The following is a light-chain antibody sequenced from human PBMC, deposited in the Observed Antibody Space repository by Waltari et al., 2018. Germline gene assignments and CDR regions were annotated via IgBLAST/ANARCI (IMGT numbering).Light chain of an antibody. Sequence: SALTQPRSVSGSPGQSVTISCTGTSSDVGAYNFVSWYQQRPGQAPKLIIYDVNKRPSGVPDRFPASKSGNTASLTISGLQPEDEADYHCCSSAGNPYVFGTGTEVTVL. CDR2: DVN. CDR1: SSDVGAYNF. V-gene: IGLV2-11*01. CDR3: CSSAGNPYV. J-gene: IGLJ1*01.